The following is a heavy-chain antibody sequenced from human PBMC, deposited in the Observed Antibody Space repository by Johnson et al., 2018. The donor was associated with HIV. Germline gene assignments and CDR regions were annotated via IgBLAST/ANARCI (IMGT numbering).Heavy chain of an antibody. CDR1: GFTFSDHY. V-gene: IGHV3-7*03. CDR2: IKEDGSED. Sequence: EVQLVESGGGLVKPGGSLRLSCAGSGFTFSDHYMSWVRQAPGKGLEWLANIKEDGSEDYHLDSLRGRFTISRDNAKRSMYLQMNSLTVEDTALYYCARADRDSGTYHDAFDIWGQGTMVTVSS. J-gene: IGHJ3*02. D-gene: IGHD1-26*01. CDR3: ARADRDSGTYHDAFDI.